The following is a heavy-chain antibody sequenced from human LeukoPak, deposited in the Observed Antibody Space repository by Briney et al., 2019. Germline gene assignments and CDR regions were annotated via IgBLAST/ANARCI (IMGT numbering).Heavy chain of an antibody. CDR1: GDSISGYY. CDR3: ARRIVDSGYDCLDY. CDR2: IYDGGST. J-gene: IGHJ4*02. D-gene: IGHD5-12*01. V-gene: IGHV4-59*01. Sequence: SETLSLTCTVSGDSISGYYWSWIRQSPGKGLEWMGNIYDGGSTNYNPSLMSRVTISVDTPKNQLSLSLKSVTAAGTALYYCARRIVDSGYDCLDYWGQGTPVTVSS.